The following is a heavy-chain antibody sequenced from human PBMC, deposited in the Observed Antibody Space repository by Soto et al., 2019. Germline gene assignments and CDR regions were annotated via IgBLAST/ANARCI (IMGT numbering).Heavy chain of an antibody. V-gene: IGHV3-23*01. CDR2: ISNSGDST. D-gene: IGHD1-26*01. CDR1: GLSFNSYP. CDR3: ARDAVSGSYLLPYGDAFDI. Sequence: GGSMRLSCAACGLSFNSYPMGGVRQESRKGLEWVSTISNSGDSTYYADSVKGRFTISRDNSKSTVYLQMNSLRSEDTAVYYCARDAVSGSYLLPYGDAFDIWGQGTMVTVSS. J-gene: IGHJ3*02.